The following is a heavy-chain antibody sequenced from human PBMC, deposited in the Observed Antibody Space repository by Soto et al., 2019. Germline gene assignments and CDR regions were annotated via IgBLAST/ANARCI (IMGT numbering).Heavy chain of an antibody. V-gene: IGHV3-23*01. CDR3: AKDYGGPPFDA. CDR1: GFTFSDYA. CDR2: LSGSGGST. J-gene: IGHJ5*02. D-gene: IGHD3-10*01. Sequence: GASLKVSWAASGFTFSDYAMSWVRQAPGKGLEWVSSLSGSGGSTYYADSVKGRFTISRDNSKNTLYLPMNSLRVEDTAVYYCAKDYGGPPFDACGQGTLLTVSS.